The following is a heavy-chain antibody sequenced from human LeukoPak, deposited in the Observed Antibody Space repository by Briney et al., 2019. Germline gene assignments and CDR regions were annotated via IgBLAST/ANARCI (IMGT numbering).Heavy chain of an antibody. CDR3: STSSSDFGY. CDR2: IRNKANSYAT. CDR1: GFTFSGSA. Sequence: PGGSLRLSCAASGFTFSGSAMHWVRQASGKGLEWVGRIRNKANSYATTYAASVKGRFTISRDDSKNTAYLQMNSLKTEDTAVYYCSTSSSDFGYWGQGTLVTVSS. V-gene: IGHV3-73*01. D-gene: IGHD6-6*01. J-gene: IGHJ4*02.